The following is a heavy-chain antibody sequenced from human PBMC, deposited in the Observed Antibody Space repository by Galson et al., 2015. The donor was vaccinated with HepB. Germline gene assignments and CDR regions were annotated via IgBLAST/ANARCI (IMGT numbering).Heavy chain of an antibody. Sequence: SLRLSCAASGFTFSSYAMSWVRQAPGKGLEWVSAISGSGGSTYYADSVKGRFTISRDNSKNTLYLQMNSLRAEDTAVYYCARPRGGANSGSYLGAFDIWGQGTMVTVSS. J-gene: IGHJ3*02. V-gene: IGHV3-23*01. D-gene: IGHD1-26*01. CDR2: ISGSGGST. CDR3: ARPRGGANSGSYLGAFDI. CDR1: GFTFSSYA.